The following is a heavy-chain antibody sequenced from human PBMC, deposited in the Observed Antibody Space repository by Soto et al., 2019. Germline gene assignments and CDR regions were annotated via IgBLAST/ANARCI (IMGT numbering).Heavy chain of an antibody. Sequence: GGSLRLSCEVSDFLVSNHAMSWVRQAPGKGLEWVSAISGSGGSTYYADSVKGRFTISRDNSKNTLYLQMNSLRAEDTAVYYCAKFQPPYYYGSELSAFDIWGQGTMVTVSS. D-gene: IGHD3-10*01. J-gene: IGHJ3*02. CDR1: DFLVSNHA. CDR2: ISGSGGST. CDR3: AKFQPPYYYGSELSAFDI. V-gene: IGHV3-23*01.